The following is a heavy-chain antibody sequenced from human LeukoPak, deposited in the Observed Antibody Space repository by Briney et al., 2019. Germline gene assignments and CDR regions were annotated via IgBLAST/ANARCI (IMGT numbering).Heavy chain of an antibody. CDR3: ARLKATVSIHAYFDS. CDR2: IDHGGST. J-gene: IGHJ4*02. Sequence: SQTLSLTCTVSGGSFSSYYWTWIRQPPGKGLEWIGYIDHGGSTNYNPSLRSRVSISSDTSKIQFSLELTSVTAADTAVYYCARLKATVSIHAYFDSWGQGTLVTVSS. CDR1: GGSFSSYY. D-gene: IGHD4-17*01. V-gene: IGHV4-59*01.